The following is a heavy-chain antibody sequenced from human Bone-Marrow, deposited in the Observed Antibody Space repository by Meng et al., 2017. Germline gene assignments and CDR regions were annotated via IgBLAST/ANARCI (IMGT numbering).Heavy chain of an antibody. J-gene: IGHJ4*02. CDR1: GGSFSGYY. V-gene: IGHV4-34*01. D-gene: IGHD6-6*01. Sequence: QVQLQQWGAGLLKPSGTLSLTCAVYGGSFSGYYWSLIRQPPGKGLEWIGEINHSGSTNYNPSLKSRVTISVDTSKNQFSLKLSSVTAADTAVYYCARGLRAARPLLFGYWGQGTLVTVSS. CDR2: INHSGST. CDR3: ARGLRAARPLLFGY.